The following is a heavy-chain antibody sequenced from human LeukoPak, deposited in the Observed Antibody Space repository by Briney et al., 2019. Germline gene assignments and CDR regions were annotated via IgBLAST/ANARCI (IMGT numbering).Heavy chain of an antibody. V-gene: IGHV4-39*07. CDR3: ARGSWNDVRDY. CDR1: GFTFSSYS. D-gene: IGHD1-1*01. CDR2: IYYSWST. Sequence: GSLRLSCAASGFTFSSYSLNWVRQPPGKGLEWIGSIYYSWSTYYNPSLKSRVTISIDTSKNQFSLKLSSVTAADTAVYYCARGSWNDVRDYWGQGTLVTVSS. J-gene: IGHJ4*02.